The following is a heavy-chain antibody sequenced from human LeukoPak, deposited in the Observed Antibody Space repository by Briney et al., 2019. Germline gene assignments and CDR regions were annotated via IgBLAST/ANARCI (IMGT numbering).Heavy chain of an antibody. Sequence: SETLSLTCAIYGGSFSGYYWSWIRQPPGKGLEWIGEINHSGTTNYNPSLKSRVTISVDTSKNQFSLKLRSVTAADTAVYFCARQNRITMIRGAWFGPWGQGILVTVSS. CDR1: GGSFSGYY. D-gene: IGHD3-10*01. V-gene: IGHV4-34*01. CDR3: ARQNRITMIRGAWFGP. CDR2: INHSGTT. J-gene: IGHJ5*02.